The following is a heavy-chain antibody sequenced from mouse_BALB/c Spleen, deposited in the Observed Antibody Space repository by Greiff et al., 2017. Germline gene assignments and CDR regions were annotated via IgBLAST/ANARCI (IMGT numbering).Heavy chain of an antibody. D-gene: IGHD2-14*01. CDR3: ASPYRYDYAMDY. Sequence: VKLMESGPGLVAPSQSLSITCTVSGFSLTSYSVHWVRQPPGKGLEWLGVIWAGGSTNYNSALMSRLSISKDNSKSQVFLKMNSLQTDDTAMYYCASPYRYDYAMDYWGQGTSVTVSS. CDR1: GFSLTSYS. CDR2: IWAGGST. V-gene: IGHV2-9*02. J-gene: IGHJ4*01.